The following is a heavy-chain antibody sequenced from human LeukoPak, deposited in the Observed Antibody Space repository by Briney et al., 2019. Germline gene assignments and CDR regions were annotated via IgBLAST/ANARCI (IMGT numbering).Heavy chain of an antibody. J-gene: IGHJ6*03. CDR1: GYTFTSYG. CDR3: ARGVRSRAAAGRGRDYYYYYMDV. V-gene: IGHV1-18*01. D-gene: IGHD6-13*01. CDR2: ISAYNGNT. Sequence: ASVKVSCKASGYTFTSYGITWVRQAPGQGLEWMGWISAYNGNTNYAQKLQGRVTMTRNTSISTAYMELSSLRSEDTAVYYCARGVRSRAAAGRGRDYYYYYMDVWGKGTTVTISS.